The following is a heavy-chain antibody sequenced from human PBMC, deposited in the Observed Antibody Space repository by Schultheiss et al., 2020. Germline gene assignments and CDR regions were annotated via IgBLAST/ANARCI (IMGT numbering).Heavy chain of an antibody. CDR1: GFTFGDYA. J-gene: IGHJ4*02. CDR3: ARDHMVRGKGY. CDR2: INSDGSTT. D-gene: IGHD3-10*01. V-gene: IGHV3-74*03. Sequence: GESLKISCAASGFTFGDYAMHWVRQAPGKGLEWVSGINSDGSTTTYADSVKGRFTISRDNAKNNLHLQMNSLRAEDTAVYYCARDHMVRGKGYWGQGTLVTVSS.